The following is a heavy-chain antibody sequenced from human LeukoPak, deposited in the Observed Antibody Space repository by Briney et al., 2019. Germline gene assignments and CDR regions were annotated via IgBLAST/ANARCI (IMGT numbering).Heavy chain of an antibody. V-gene: IGHV4-4*02. CDR1: GDSISSLKW. D-gene: IGHD2-15*01. CDR2: AYHSGSA. CDR3: ARDLRGIVAPPR. J-gene: IGHJ4*02. Sequence: PSQTLSLTCAVSGDSISSLKWWSWVRQPPGKGLEWIGEAYHSGSANYNPSAKSRATIPVDKSKNRFSRRLTSATAADAAVFYCARDLRGIVAPPRWGEATLVSVSS.